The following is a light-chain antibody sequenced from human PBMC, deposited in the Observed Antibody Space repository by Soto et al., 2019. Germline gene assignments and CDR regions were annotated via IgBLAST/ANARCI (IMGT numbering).Light chain of an antibody. CDR3: QQHANSPIS. CDR2: GAS. CDR1: HYVSGSS. J-gene: IGKJ5*01. V-gene: IGKV3-20*01. Sequence: ENVLMQSPDTLSLSPGETATLSCRARHYVSGSSIAWYQQKRGQAPRLLIYGASRRPSGIPDRFIGRGSGTDFTLTINRLEPEDFAVYYCQQHANSPISFGQGTRLEIK.